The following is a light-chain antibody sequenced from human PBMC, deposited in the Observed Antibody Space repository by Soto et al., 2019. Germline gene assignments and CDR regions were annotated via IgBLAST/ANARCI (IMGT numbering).Light chain of an antibody. Sequence: QSALTQPPSASGSPGQSVTISCTGTSNDVGGYNYVSWYQQHPGKAPTLMIYEVSKRPSGVPDPFSGSKSGNTPSLTVSGLQPDDEADYSGSSYAGINNLRFGGGTKVTVL. CDR3: SSYAGINNLR. CDR1: SNDVGGYNY. J-gene: IGLJ2*01. CDR2: EVS. V-gene: IGLV2-8*01.